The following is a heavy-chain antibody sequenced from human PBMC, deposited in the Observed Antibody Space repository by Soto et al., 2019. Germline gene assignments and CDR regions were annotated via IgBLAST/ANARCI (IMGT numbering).Heavy chain of an antibody. CDR2: ISGSGGSR. J-gene: IGHJ4*02. CDR1: GFTFSSYA. D-gene: IGHD2-2*01. V-gene: IGHV3-23*01. CDR3: AKGRGYCMSTSCYVGSDY. Sequence: EVQLLESGGGLVQPGGSLRLSCAASGFTFSSYAMSWVRQAPGKGLEWVSAISGSGGSRYYADSVKGRFTISRDNSKNTMYLQMNSLRAEDTAVYYCAKGRGYCMSTSCYVGSDYWGQGTLVTVSS.